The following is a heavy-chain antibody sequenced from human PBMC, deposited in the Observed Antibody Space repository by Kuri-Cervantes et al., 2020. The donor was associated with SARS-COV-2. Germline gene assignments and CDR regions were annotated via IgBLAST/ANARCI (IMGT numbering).Heavy chain of an antibody. Sequence: SETLSLTFAVSGGSISSSNWWSWVRQPPGKGLEWIGEIYHSGSTNYNPSLKSRVTIPVDKSKNQFSLKLSSVTAADTAVYYCARRHDDSSANSLYWGQGTLVTVSS. CDR3: ARRHDDSSANSLY. V-gene: IGHV4-4*02. D-gene: IGHD3-22*01. CDR2: IYHSGST. CDR1: GGSISSSNW. J-gene: IGHJ4*02.